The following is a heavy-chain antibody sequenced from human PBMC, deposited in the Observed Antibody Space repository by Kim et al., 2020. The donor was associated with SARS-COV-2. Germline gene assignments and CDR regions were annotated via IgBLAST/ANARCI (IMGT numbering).Heavy chain of an antibody. D-gene: IGHD2-21*01. J-gene: IGHJ4*02. CDR3: AKGDGCGEYCAYYFDY. V-gene: IGHV3-43*01. Sequence: VEGRFTITRDKGINSVYLQMNSLRTEDTALYYCAKGDGCGEYCAYYFDYWGQGTLVTVSS.